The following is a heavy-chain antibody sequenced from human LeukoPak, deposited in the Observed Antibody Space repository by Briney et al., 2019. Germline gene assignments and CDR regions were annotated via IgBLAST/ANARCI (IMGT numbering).Heavy chain of an antibody. D-gene: IGHD1-7*01. Sequence: ASVKVSCKVSGYTLTELSMHWVRQAPGKGLEWMGGFDPEDGETIYAQKFQGRVTMTEDTSTDTAYMELSSLRSEDTAVYYCATAPVGNWNYDYWGLGTLVTVSS. CDR3: ATAPVGNWNYDY. V-gene: IGHV1-24*01. J-gene: IGHJ4*02. CDR2: FDPEDGET. CDR1: GYTLTELS.